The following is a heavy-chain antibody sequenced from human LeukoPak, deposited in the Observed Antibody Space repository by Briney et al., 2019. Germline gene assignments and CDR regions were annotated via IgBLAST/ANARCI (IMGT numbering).Heavy chain of an antibody. D-gene: IGHD1-7*01. V-gene: IGHV3-15*04. CDR3: TTDEDWNYARKDV. CDR2: TVSEIDGGTT. Sequence: PGGSLRLSCAASGFTFNYAWMSWVRQVPGKGLEWVGQTVSEIDGGTTDYAAPVKGRFTISRDDSKSTLYLQMNSLKIEDTAVYYCTTDEDWNYARKDVWGQWATVIVSS. J-gene: IGHJ6*02. CDR1: GFTFNYAW.